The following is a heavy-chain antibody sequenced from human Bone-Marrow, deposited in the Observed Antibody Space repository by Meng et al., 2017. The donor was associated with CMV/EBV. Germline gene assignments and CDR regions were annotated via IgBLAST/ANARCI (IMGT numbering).Heavy chain of an antibody. Sequence: GGSLRLSCAASGFTFSRYSMNWVRQAPGKGLEWVSSISSSSYTYYADSMKGRFTIFRDNAKNSLYLQMNSLRAEDTAVYYCARGYYYDSSGYLVHTSSFDYWGQGTLVTVSS. V-gene: IGHV3-21*01. CDR3: ARGYYYDSSGYLVHTSSFDY. CDR2: ISSSSYT. D-gene: IGHD3-22*01. CDR1: GFTFSRYS. J-gene: IGHJ4*02.